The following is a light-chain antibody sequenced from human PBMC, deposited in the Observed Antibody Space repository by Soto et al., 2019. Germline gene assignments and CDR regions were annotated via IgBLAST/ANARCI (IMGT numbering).Light chain of an antibody. J-gene: IGLJ1*01. CDR2: GNT. CDR1: SSNIGAGYP. V-gene: IGLV1-40*01. CDR3: QSYDSSLSGYV. Sequence: QSVLTQPPSVSGAPGQRITISCTGSSSNIGAGYPVHWYQQLPGTAPKLLIFGNTIRPSGVPDRFSGSRSGLAITGLQAEDEADYYCQSYDSSLSGYVFGTGTKATV.